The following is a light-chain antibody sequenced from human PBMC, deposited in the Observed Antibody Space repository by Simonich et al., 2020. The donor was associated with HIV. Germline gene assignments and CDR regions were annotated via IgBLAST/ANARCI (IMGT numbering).Light chain of an antibody. CDR2: DAS. Sequence: EIVLTQSPGTLSLSPGERATLSCRASKSVSSSYLAWYQQKPGLAPRLLIYDASSRATGIPDRFSGSGSGTDFTLTISSMQSEDFAVYYCQQYNNWPPWTFGQGTKVEIK. J-gene: IGKJ1*01. CDR1: KSVSSSY. V-gene: IGKV3D-20*01. CDR3: QQYNNWPPWT.